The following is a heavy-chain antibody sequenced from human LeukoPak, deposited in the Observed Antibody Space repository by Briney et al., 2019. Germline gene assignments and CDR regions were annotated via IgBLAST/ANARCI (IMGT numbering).Heavy chain of an antibody. J-gene: IGHJ6*02. Sequence: PSETLSLTCTVSGGSISSSSYYWGWIRQPPGKGLEWIGSIYYSGSTYYNPSLKSRVTISVDTSKNQFSLKLSSVTAADTAVYYCAGGWQATRYYYYYGMDVWGQGTTVTVSS. CDR1: GGSISSSSYY. CDR3: AGGWQATRYYYYYGMDV. D-gene: IGHD3-16*01. V-gene: IGHV4-39*07. CDR2: IYYSGST.